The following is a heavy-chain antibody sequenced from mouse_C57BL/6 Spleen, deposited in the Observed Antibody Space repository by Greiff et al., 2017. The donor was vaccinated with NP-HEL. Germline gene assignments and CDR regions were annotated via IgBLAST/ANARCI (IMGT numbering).Heavy chain of an antibody. CDR2: IDPETGGT. J-gene: IGHJ3*01. CDR3: TKEEVLGSPWFAY. CDR1: GYTFTDYE. Sequence: QVQLQQSGAELVRPGASVTLSCKASGYTFTDYEMHWVKQTPVHGLEWIGAIDPETGGTAYNQKFKGKAILTADKSSSTAYMELRSLTSEDSAVYYCTKEEVLGSPWFAYWGQGTLVTVSA. D-gene: IGHD4-1*01. V-gene: IGHV1-15*01.